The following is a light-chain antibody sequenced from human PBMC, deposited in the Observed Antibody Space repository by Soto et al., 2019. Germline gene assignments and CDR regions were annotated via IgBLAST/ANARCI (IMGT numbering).Light chain of an antibody. CDR2: EVS. V-gene: IGLV2-18*02. CDR1: SSDVGYYNR. CDR3: SSYTTSSTLV. J-gene: IGLJ2*01. Sequence: QSALTQPPSVSGSPGQSVTISCTGTSSDVGYYNRVSWYQQPPGTAPKLMVFEVSNRPSGVSDRFSGSKSGNTASLTISGLQAEDEADYYCSSYTTSSTLVFGGGTKLTVL.